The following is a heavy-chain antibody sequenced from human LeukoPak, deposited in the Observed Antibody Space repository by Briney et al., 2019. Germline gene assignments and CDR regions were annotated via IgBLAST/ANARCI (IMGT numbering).Heavy chain of an antibody. Sequence: GGSLRLSCAASGFTFSSYAMSWVRQAPGKGLAWVSTISGGSGSTYCADSVKGRFTISRDNSKNTLYLQMNSLRDEDTAVYYCAKHRFESGGYHSTGWGQGTLVTVSS. CDR2: ISGGSGST. CDR3: AKHRFESGGYHSTG. CDR1: GFTFSSYA. D-gene: IGHD3-22*01. J-gene: IGHJ1*01. V-gene: IGHV3-23*01.